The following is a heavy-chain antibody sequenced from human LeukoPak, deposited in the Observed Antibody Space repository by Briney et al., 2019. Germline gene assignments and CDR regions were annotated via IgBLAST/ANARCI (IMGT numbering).Heavy chain of an antibody. CDR3: AREGRSWYPNAYYYYYYGMDV. V-gene: IGHV3-30-3*01. CDR2: ISYDGSNK. CDR1: GFAFSSYA. Sequence: GGSLRLSCAASGFAFSSYAMPWVRQAPGKGLEWVAVISYDGSNKYYADSVKGRFTISRDNSKNTLYLQMNSLRAEDTAVYYCAREGRSWYPNAYYYYYYGMDVWGQGTTVTVSS. J-gene: IGHJ6*02. D-gene: IGHD6-13*01.